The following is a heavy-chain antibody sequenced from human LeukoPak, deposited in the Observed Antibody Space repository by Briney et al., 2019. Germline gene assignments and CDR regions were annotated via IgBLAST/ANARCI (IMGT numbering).Heavy chain of an antibody. V-gene: IGHV1-2*02. CDR3: ARGGYDFWSGYYTPGYFDY. CDR2: INPNSGGT. Sequence: ASVKVSCKASGYTFTGYYMHWVRQAPGQGLEWMGWINPNSGGTNYAQKFQGRVTMTRDTSISTAHMELSRLRSDDTAVYYCARGGYDFWSGYYTPGYFDYWGQGTLVTVSS. J-gene: IGHJ4*02. D-gene: IGHD3-3*01. CDR1: GYTFTGYY.